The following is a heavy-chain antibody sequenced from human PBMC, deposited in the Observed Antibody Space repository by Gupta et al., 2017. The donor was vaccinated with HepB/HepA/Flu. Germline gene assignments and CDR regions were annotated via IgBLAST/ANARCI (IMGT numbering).Heavy chain of an antibody. CDR3: ARGSSIYYYWDL. CDR1: GGSITGSHYY. Sequence: QLQLKESGPGLLKPSETLSLTCTTSGGSITGSHYYRGWLRQAPGKGLEWIGSINYVGTTYYNPSLKSRVTISEDTSKNQFSLKMNSVSAADTAVYYCARGSSIYYYWDLWGQGTLVTVSS. D-gene: IGHD3-22*01. V-gene: IGHV4-39*01. CDR2: INYVGTT. J-gene: IGHJ4*02.